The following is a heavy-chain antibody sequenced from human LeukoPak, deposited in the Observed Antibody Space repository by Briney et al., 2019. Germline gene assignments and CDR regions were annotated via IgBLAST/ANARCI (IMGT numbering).Heavy chain of an antibody. CDR2: IYYSGST. Sequence: SSETLSLTCTVSGGSIPISTYYWGWIRQPPGKGLEWIGSIYYSGSTYYNPSLKSRVTISVDTSKNQFSLKLRSVTAADTAVYYCARGRRYYGSGTYHRDFYYDYYYMDVWGRGTTVTVSS. J-gene: IGHJ6*03. CDR3: ARGRRYYGSGTYHRDFYYDYYYMDV. CDR1: GGSIPISTYY. D-gene: IGHD3-10*01. V-gene: IGHV4-39*07.